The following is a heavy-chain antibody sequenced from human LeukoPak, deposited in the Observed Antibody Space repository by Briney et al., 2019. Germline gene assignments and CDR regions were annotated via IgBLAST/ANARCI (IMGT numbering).Heavy chain of an antibody. CDR2: IYTSGST. CDR1: GGSISSYY. J-gene: IGHJ4*02. D-gene: IGHD6-13*01. CDR3: ARDHQFEGMAAAGTDY. V-gene: IGHV4-4*07. Sequence: SETLSLTCTVSGGSISSYYWSWLRQPAGKGLEWIGRIYTSGSTNYNPSLKSRVTMPVDTSKNQFSLKLSSVTAADTAVYYCARDHQFEGMAAAGTDYWGQGTLVTVSS.